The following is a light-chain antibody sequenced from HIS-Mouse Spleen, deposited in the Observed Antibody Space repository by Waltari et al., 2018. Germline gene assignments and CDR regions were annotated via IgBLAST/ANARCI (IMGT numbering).Light chain of an antibody. CDR3: QQYYSFPRT. Sequence: AIWMTQSPSLLSASTGDRATLSCRMSQGIRSYLAWYQQKPGKAPELLIYAASTLQSGVPSRFSGSGSGTDFTLTISCLQSEDFATYYCQQYYSFPRTFGQGTKVEIK. J-gene: IGKJ1*01. CDR1: QGIRSY. V-gene: IGKV1D-8*02. CDR2: AAS.